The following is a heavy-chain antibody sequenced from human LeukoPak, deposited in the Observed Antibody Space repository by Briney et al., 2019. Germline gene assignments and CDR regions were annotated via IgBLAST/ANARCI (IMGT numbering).Heavy chain of an antibody. V-gene: IGHV4-34*01. J-gene: IGHJ4*02. CDR2: INHSGST. CDR1: GGSFSGYY. D-gene: IGHD4-17*01. CDR3: ARGDVYGDYFDY. Sequence: SETLSLTCAVYGGSFSGYYWSWIRQPPGKGLEWIGEINHSGSTNYNPSLKSRVTMSVDTSKNQFSLKLSSVTAADTAVYYCARGDVYGDYFDYWGQGTLVTVSS.